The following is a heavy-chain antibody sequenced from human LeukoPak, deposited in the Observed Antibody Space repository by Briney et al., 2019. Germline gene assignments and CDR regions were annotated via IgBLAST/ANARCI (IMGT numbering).Heavy chain of an antibody. CDR3: ARSYYYDSSGYYLDY. J-gene: IGHJ4*02. Sequence: SETLSLTCAVYGGSFSGYYWSWIRQPPGKGLEWIGEINHSGSTDYNPSLKSRVTIPVDTSKNQFSLKLSSVTAADTAVYYCARSYYYDSSGYYLDYWGQGTLVTVSS. V-gene: IGHV4-34*01. CDR2: INHSGST. CDR1: GGSFSGYY. D-gene: IGHD3-22*01.